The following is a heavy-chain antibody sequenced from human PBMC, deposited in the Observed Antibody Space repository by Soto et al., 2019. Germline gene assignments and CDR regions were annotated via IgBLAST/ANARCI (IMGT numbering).Heavy chain of an antibody. Sequence: ASVKVSCKASGYTFTGYYMHWVRQAPGQGLEWMGWINPNSGGTNYAQKFQGRVTMTRDTSISTAYMELSRLRSDDTAVYYCARDLPVPAADNYYYYYGMDAWGQGTTVTAP. V-gene: IGHV1-2*02. CDR3: ARDLPVPAADNYYYYYGMDA. J-gene: IGHJ6*02. CDR1: GYTFTGYY. CDR2: INPNSGGT. D-gene: IGHD2-2*01.